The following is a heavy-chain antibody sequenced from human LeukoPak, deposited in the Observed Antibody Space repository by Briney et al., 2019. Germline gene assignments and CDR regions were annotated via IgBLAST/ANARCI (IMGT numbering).Heavy chain of an antibody. CDR3: ARGYCSGGSCYAYDY. Sequence: ASVKVSCKASAGTFSSYAISWVRQAPGQGLEWMGRIIPILGIANYAQKFQGRVTITADKSTSTAYMELSSLRSEDTAVYYCARGYCSGGSCYAYDYWGQGTLVTVSS. D-gene: IGHD2-15*01. V-gene: IGHV1-69*04. CDR2: IIPILGIA. CDR1: AGTFSSYA. J-gene: IGHJ4*02.